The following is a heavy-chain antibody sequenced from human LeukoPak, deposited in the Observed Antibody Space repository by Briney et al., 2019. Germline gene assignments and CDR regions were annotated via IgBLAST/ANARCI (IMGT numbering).Heavy chain of an antibody. Sequence: GGSLRLSCAASGFTFSIYWMTWVRQAPGKGLEWVANIKQDGTKKYYVDSVRGRFTISRDNANNSVYLQMNSLRAEDTAVYYCAKDILYDILTGYYNYWGQGTLVTVSS. CDR2: IKQDGTKK. D-gene: IGHD3-9*01. V-gene: IGHV3-7*03. J-gene: IGHJ4*02. CDR1: GFTFSIYW. CDR3: AKDILYDILTGYYNY.